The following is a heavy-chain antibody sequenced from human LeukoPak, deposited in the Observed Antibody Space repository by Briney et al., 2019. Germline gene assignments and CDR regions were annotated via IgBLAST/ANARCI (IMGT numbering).Heavy chain of an antibody. CDR1: GYTFTSYG. D-gene: IGHD6-19*01. CDR3: ARDLSSGRRPGWFDP. Sequence: ASVKVSCKASGYTFTSYGISWVRQAPGQGLEWMGWISAYNGNTNYAQKLQGRVTITADKSTSTAYMELSSLRSEDTAVYYCARDLSSGRRPGWFDPWGQGTLVTVSS. CDR2: ISAYNGNT. J-gene: IGHJ5*02. V-gene: IGHV1-18*01.